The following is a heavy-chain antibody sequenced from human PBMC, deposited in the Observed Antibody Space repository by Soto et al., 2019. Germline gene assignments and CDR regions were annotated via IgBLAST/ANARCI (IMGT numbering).Heavy chain of an antibody. Sequence: SETLSLTCAVYGGSFSGYYWSWIRQPPEKGLEWIGEINHSGSTNYNPSLKSRVTISVDTSKNQFSLKLSSVTAADTAVYYCARHYSSSSGYNWFDPWGQGTLVTVS. V-gene: IGHV4-34*01. CDR1: GGSFSGYY. D-gene: IGHD6-6*01. CDR3: ARHYSSSSGYNWFDP. J-gene: IGHJ5*02. CDR2: INHSGST.